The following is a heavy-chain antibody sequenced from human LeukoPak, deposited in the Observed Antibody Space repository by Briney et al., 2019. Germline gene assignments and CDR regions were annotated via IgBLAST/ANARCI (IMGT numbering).Heavy chain of an antibody. CDR2: ISSSSSYI. D-gene: IGHD6-19*01. CDR1: GFTFSSYS. CDR3: AREKEQWLGFDP. J-gene: IGHJ5*02. V-gene: IGHV3-21*01. Sequence: PARSLRLSCAASGFTFSSYSMNWVRQAPGKGLEWVSSISSSSSYIYYADSVKGRFTISRDKAKNSLYLQMNSLRAEDTAVYYCAREKEQWLGFDPWGQGTLVTVSS.